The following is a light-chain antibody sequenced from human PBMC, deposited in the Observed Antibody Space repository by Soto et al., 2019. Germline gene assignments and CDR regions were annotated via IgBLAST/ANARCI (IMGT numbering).Light chain of an antibody. V-gene: IGKV3-20*01. CDR3: QQYGSSRWT. J-gene: IGKJ1*01. CDR2: GAS. Sequence: ENVLTQSPGTLSLSPGERATLSCRASQSISSNYLAWYQQKPGQAPRLLVDGASSRATGIPDRFSGSGSGTDFTLTISRLEPEDFAVYYCQQYGSSRWTFGQGTKVEIK. CDR1: QSISSNY.